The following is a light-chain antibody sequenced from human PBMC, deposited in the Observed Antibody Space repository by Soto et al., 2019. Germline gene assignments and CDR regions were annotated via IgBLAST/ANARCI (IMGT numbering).Light chain of an antibody. CDR1: SSDVGGYNY. Sequence: QSVLTQPRSVSGSPGQPVTISCTGTSSDVGGYNYVSWYQQHPGKAPKLMIYDVSKRPSGVPDRFSGSKSGNTASLTISGLQAEDEADYYCCSYAGSYTFSYVFGTGTKVTVL. J-gene: IGLJ1*01. V-gene: IGLV2-11*01. CDR3: CSYAGSYTFSYV. CDR2: DVS.